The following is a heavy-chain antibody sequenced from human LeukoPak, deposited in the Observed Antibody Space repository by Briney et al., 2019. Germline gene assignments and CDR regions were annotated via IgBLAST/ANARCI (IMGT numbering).Heavy chain of an antibody. CDR2: ISSSGSTI. CDR1: GFTFSDYY. J-gene: IGHJ4*02. CDR3: ARDSQWVAGTGSFDY. V-gene: IGHV3-11*01. Sequence: GGSLRLSCAASGFTFSDYYMSWIRQAPGKGLEWVSYISSSGSTIYYADSVKGRFTISRDNAKNSLYVQMNSLRAEDTAVYYCARDSQWVAGTGSFDYWGQGTLVTVSS. D-gene: IGHD6-19*01.